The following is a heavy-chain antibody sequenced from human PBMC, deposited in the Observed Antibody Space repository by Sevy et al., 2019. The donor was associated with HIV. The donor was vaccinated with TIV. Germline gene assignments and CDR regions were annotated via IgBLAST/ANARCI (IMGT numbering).Heavy chain of an antibody. J-gene: IGHJ4*02. CDR1: GFTFSKYS. CDR2: FSFGCGRI. V-gene: IGHV3-23*01. CDR3: AREGCTKPHDY. Sequence: GGSLRLSCAASGFTFSKYSMSWVRQAPWKGLEWVSTFSFGCGRINYADSVKGRFTISRDDSKNTLYLQMNSLRAEDTAVYYCAREGCTKPHDYWGQGTLVTVSS. D-gene: IGHD2-8*01.